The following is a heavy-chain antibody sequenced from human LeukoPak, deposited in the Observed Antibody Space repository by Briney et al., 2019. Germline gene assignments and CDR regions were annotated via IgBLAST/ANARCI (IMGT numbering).Heavy chain of an antibody. CDR1: GGSMSGFF. V-gene: IGHV4-59*07. J-gene: IGHJ6*01. D-gene: IGHD3-10*01. Sequence: SDTLSLTCNVSGGSMSGFFWTWIRQPPGRELEWMGSIYYSVSSTKYNPSLKSRVTISVDTSTSQTSLNLHSATAADTALYYLGRTSRHVYGSEKNLGPWPVGMDVWGQGTTVTV. CDR3: GRTSRHVYGSEKNLGPWPVGMDV. CDR2: IYYSVSST.